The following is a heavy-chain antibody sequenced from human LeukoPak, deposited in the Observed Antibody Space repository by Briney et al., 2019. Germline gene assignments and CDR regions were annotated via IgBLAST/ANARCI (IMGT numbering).Heavy chain of an antibody. CDR3: ASLDCSSTSCPAGWFDP. CDR1: GYSFTTYW. Sequence: GESLKISCKGSGYSFTTYWIGWVRQMPGKGLEWMGIIYPGDSDTRYSPSFQGQVTISADKSISTAYLQWSSLKASDTAMYYCASLDCSSTSCPAGWFDPWGQGTLVTVSS. CDR2: IYPGDSDT. D-gene: IGHD2-2*01. J-gene: IGHJ5*02. V-gene: IGHV5-51*01.